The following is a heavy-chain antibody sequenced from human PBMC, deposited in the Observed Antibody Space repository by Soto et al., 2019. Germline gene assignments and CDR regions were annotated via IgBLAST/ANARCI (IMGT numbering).Heavy chain of an antibody. Sequence: SETLSLTCAVSGDSISSCVWWTWVRQPPGKGLEWIGEVFHTGDTYFNPSLRSRVAMSVDKSTNEFSLKVTSVTAADTAIYYCARKAWVRFDYWGQGALVTVSS. CDR3: ARKAWVRFDY. J-gene: IGHJ4*02. CDR2: VFHTGDT. D-gene: IGHD7-27*01. CDR1: GDSISSCVW. V-gene: IGHV4-4*02.